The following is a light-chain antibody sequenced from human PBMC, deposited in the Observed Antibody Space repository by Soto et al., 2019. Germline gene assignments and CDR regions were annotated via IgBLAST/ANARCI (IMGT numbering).Light chain of an antibody. CDR1: SSNIGSNT. J-gene: IGLJ3*02. CDR2: NNN. CDR3: AAWDDSLNGWV. Sequence: QSVLTQPPSASGTPGQRVTISCSGSSSNIGSNTVNWYQLLPGTAPKLLIYNNNQRPSGVPDRFSDSKSGTSASLAISGLQSEDEADYYCAAWDDSLNGWVFGGGTKLTVL. V-gene: IGLV1-44*01.